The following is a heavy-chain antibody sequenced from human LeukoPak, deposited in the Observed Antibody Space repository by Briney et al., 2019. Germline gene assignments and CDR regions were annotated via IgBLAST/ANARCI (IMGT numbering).Heavy chain of an antibody. CDR3: SASSGWLGTFDF. CDR2: IYTSGTT. CDR1: GGSISSGGYY. D-gene: IGHD6-19*01. J-gene: IGHJ3*01. V-gene: IGHV4-61*02. Sequence: PSQTLSLTCTVSGGSISSGGYYWRWIRQPAGKGLEWIGRIYTSGTTNYNPSLKSRVTILVDTSKNQISLKLSSVTAADTAVYYCSASSGWLGTFDFWGQGTMVAVSS.